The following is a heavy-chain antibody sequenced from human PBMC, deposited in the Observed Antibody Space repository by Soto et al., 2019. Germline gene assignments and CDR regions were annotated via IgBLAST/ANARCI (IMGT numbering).Heavy chain of an antibody. CDR1: GGTFISYA. D-gene: IGHD2-2*01. V-gene: IGHV1-69*13. CDR2: IIPIFGTA. Sequence: SVKVSCKASGGTFISYAISWVRQAPGQGLEWMGGIIPIFGTANYAQKFQGRVTITADESTSTAYMELSSLRSEDTAVYHCASFVPRNYYYGMDVWGQGTTVTVSS. J-gene: IGHJ6*02. CDR3: ASFVPRNYYYGMDV.